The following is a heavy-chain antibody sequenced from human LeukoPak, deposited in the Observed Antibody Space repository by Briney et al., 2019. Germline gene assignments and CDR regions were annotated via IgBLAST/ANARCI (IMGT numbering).Heavy chain of an antibody. V-gene: IGHV4-39*01. CDR3: ASGPGRRPPGRVFDY. CDR1: GGSISSSSYY. D-gene: IGHD3-10*01. CDR2: IYYSGST. Sequence: SETLSLTCTVSGGSISSSSYYWCWIRQPPGKGLEWIGSIYYSGSTYYNPSLKSRVTISVDTSKNQFSLKLSSVTAADTAVYYCASGPGRRPPGRVFDYWGQGTLVTVSS. J-gene: IGHJ4*02.